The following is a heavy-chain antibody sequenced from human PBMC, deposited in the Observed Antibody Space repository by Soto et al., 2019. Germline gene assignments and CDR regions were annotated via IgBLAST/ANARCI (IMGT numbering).Heavy chain of an antibody. CDR3: EKYECGGGICYSFDY. D-gene: IGHD2-15*01. Sequence: PSETLSLTCTVSGGSISSYYWSWIRQPPGKGLEWIGYIYYSGSTNYNPSLKSRVTISVDTSKNQFSLKLSSVTAADTAVYYCEKYECGGGICYSFDYWGQGTLVTVSS. V-gene: IGHV4-59*01. CDR1: GGSISSYY. J-gene: IGHJ4*02. CDR2: IYYSGST.